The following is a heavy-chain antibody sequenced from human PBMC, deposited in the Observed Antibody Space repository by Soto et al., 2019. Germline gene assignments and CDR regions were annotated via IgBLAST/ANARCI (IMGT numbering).Heavy chain of an antibody. D-gene: IGHD7-27*01. CDR3: ARGVPGY. V-gene: IGHV4-34*01. CDR1: GGSFSGYA. J-gene: IGHJ4*02. CDR2: IDDSGST. Sequence: QVQLQQWGAGLLKPSETLSLTCAVYGGSFSGYAWAWIRQSPGKGLEWIGEIDDSGSTKYNPSLKSRVTISVDTSKNQFSLKVTSVTAADTAVYYCARGVPGYWGQGTLVTVSS.